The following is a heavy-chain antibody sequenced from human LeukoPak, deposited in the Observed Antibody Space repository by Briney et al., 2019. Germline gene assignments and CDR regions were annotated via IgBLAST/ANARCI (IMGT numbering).Heavy chain of an antibody. CDR1: GFTFSSYG. CDR3: AKGGGHYDFWSGYSPSYY. Sequence: GGSLRLSRAASGFTFSSYGMHWVRQAPGKGLEWVAVISYDGSNKYYADSVKGRFTISRDNSKNTLYLQMSSLRAEDTAVYYCAKGGGHYDFWSGYSPSYYWGQGTLVTVSS. J-gene: IGHJ4*02. D-gene: IGHD3-3*01. CDR2: ISYDGSNK. V-gene: IGHV3-30*18.